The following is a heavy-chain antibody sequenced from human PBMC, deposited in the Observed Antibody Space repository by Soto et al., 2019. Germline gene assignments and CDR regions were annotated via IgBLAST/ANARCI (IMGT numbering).Heavy chain of an antibody. Sequence: GGSLRLSCAASGFTFSSYWMSWARQAPGKGLEWVANIKQDGSEKYNVDFVKGRFTISRDNAKNSLYLQMNSLRVEDTAVYYCARDRADSRGYYIDYWGQGTLVNVSS. J-gene: IGHJ4*02. CDR1: GFTFSSYW. D-gene: IGHD3-22*01. CDR2: IKQDGSEK. V-gene: IGHV3-7*01. CDR3: ARDRADSRGYYIDY.